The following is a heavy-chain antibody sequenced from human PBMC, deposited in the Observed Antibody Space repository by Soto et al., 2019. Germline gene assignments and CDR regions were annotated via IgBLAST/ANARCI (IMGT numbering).Heavy chain of an antibody. CDR2: THHSGST. V-gene: IGHV4-4*02. Sequence: SSETPSLTCAVSGDSVSTHYWWSWVRQSPGKGLEWIGETHHSGSTHYNPSLNSRVTMSIDTSKNQFSLKLNSVTAADTAVYYCARGFSIDWYTYYFDYWGQGPLVTVSS. CDR3: ARGFSIDWYTYYFDY. CDR1: GDSVSTHYW. J-gene: IGHJ4*02. D-gene: IGHD3-3*02.